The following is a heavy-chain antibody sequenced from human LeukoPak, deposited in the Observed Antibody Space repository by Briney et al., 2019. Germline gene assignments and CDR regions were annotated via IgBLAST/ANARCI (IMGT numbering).Heavy chain of an antibody. V-gene: IGHV1-8*01. D-gene: IGHD3-22*01. J-gene: IGHJ4*02. Sequence: VASVKVSCKASGYTFTSYDINWVRQATGQGLEWMGWMNPNSGNTGYAQKFQGRVTMTRNTSISTAYMELSSLRSEDTAVYYCARAPYYYDTSGYYYYFYYWGQGTLDTVSS. CDR1: GYTFTSYD. CDR2: MNPNSGNT. CDR3: ARAPYYYDTSGYYYYFYY.